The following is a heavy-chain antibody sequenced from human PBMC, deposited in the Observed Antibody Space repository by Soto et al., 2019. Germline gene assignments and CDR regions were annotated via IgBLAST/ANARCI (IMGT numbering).Heavy chain of an antibody. CDR2: ITEDGSDT. D-gene: IGHD2-8*01. CDR3: VRGTNGWRGMDY. CDR1: GFTFSRYP. J-gene: IGHJ4*02. V-gene: IGHV3-74*01. Sequence: EVQLVESGGAIVQPGGSLRLSCATSGFTFSRYPIHWVRQAPGKGPVWVSRITEDGSDTTYADSVKGRFTVNRDNAKNTMYLQMSGLGAEDTAVYHCVRGTNGWRGMDYWGQGTLVTVSS.